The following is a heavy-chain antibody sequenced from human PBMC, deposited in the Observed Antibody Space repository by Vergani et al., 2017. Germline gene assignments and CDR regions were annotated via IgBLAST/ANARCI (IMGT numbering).Heavy chain of an antibody. Sequence: QVQVVQAGAEVKKSGASVKVSCKTSGYTFSNYYMHWVRQAPGQELAWMGIINPSGGHTNYAQKFQGRVTMTRDTSTSPVYMELSSLRSEDTAIYYCAMGDDGILTGYRYWVQGTLVTVS. CDR1: GYTFSNYY. CDR2: INPSGGHT. V-gene: IGHV1-46*03. D-gene: IGHD3-9*01. CDR3: AMGDDGILTGYRY. J-gene: IGHJ4*02.